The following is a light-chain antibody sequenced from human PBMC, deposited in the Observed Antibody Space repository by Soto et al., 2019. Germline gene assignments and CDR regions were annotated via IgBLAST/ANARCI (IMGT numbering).Light chain of an antibody. V-gene: IGLV2-11*01. CDR2: DVS. CDR3: CSFSRIFTDYV. Sequence: QSALTQPRSVSGSPGQSVTISCTGTSSDVGGYNHVSWYQQHPGKAPKLMISDVSKRPSGVPDRFSGSKSGNTASLTISGLQVEDEADYYCCSFSRIFTDYVFGSGTKVTVL. CDR1: SSDVGGYNH. J-gene: IGLJ1*01.